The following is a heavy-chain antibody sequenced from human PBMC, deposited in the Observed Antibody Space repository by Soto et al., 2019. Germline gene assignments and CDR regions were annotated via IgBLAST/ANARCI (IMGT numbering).Heavy chain of an antibody. CDR1: GYTFSSYA. CDR2: ISGGGGST. V-gene: IGHV3-23*01. Sequence: GGSLKLSCAASGYTFSSYAMAWVRQAPGKGLEWVSVISGGGGSTYYADSVKGRFTISRDESKITLYLQINSLTAEDTAVYYCAKSRSSSSYDASDIWGQGTMVTVSS. D-gene: IGHD2-2*01. J-gene: IGHJ3*02. CDR3: AKSRSSSSYDASDI.